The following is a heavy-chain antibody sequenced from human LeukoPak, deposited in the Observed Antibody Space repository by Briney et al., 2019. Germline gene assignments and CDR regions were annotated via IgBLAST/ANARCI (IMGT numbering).Heavy chain of an antibody. Sequence: ASVKVSCKASGSTFTGYYMHWVRQAPGQGLEWLGWINPNSGGTNYAQKFQGRVTMTRDTSISTAYMELSRLRSDDTAVYYCARVGRGVIITYDYWGQGTLVTVSS. J-gene: IGHJ4*02. CDR3: ARVGRGVIITYDY. D-gene: IGHD3-10*01. CDR2: INPNSGGT. CDR1: GSTFTGYY. V-gene: IGHV1-2*02.